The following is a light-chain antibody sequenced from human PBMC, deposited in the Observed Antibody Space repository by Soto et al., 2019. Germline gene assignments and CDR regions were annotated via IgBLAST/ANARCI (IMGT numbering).Light chain of an antibody. Sequence: QSVLTQPASVSGSPGQSITISCTGTSSDVGAYNSVSWYQQHPDKAPKLIIYEVRHRPSGVSNRFSGSKSGHTVSLTISGLQAEDEADYYCSSYTRFSTLVFGGGTKVTVL. J-gene: IGLJ2*01. CDR2: EVR. CDR1: SSDVGAYNS. V-gene: IGLV2-14*01. CDR3: SSYTRFSTLV.